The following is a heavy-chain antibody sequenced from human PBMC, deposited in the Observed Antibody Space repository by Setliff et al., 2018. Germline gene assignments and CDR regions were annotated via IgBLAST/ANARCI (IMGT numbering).Heavy chain of an antibody. CDR3: AINVHTAGGADF. CDR2: TIPNLGRV. V-gene: IGHV1-69*10. J-gene: IGHJ4*02. CDR1: GGTFISFG. Sequence: GASVKVSCKASGGTFISFGISWVRQAPGQGLEWMGGTIPNLGRVKYAQRFQDRATITAEESTTTAYMELISLRSDDTAVYYCAINVHTAGGADFWGQGTLVTVSS. D-gene: IGHD1-26*01.